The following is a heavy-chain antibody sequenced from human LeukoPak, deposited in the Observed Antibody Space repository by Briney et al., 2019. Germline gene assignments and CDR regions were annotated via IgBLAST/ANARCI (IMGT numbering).Heavy chain of an antibody. CDR2: ISAYNGNT. D-gene: IGHD4-17*01. J-gene: IGHJ4*02. Sequence: GASVKVSCTASGYTFTSYGISWVRQAPGQGLEWMGWISAYNGNTNYAQKLQGRVTMTTDTSTSTAYMELRSLRSDDTAVYYCARVFGEDYGDYMESDYWGQGTLVTVSS. CDR3: ARVFGEDYGDYMESDY. CDR1: GYTFTSYG. V-gene: IGHV1-18*01.